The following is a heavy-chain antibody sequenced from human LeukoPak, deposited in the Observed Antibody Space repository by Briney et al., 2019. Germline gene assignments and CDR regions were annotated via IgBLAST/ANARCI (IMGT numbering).Heavy chain of an antibody. D-gene: IGHD6-13*01. J-gene: IGHJ4*02. CDR1: GVSISSSSYY. V-gene: IGHV4-39*07. Sequence: SETLSLTCNVSGVSISSSSYYWSWIRQPPGKGLEWIGEINHSGSTNYNPSLKSRVTISVDTSKNQFSLKLSSVTAADTAVYYCARLSRAAAGTCLDYWGQGTLVTVSS. CDR3: ARLSRAAAGTCLDY. CDR2: INHSGST.